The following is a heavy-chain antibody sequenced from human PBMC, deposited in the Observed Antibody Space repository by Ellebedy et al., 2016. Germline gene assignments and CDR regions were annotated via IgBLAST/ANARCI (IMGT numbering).Heavy chain of an antibody. CDR3: ARGSRISKTHY. CDR2: FDPEDGET. CDR1: GYTFTSYY. D-gene: IGHD2-15*01. J-gene: IGHJ4*02. Sequence: ASVKVSCKASGYTFTSYYMHWVRQAPGQGLEWMGGFDPEDGETIYAQKFQGRVTMTEDTSTDTAYMELSSLRSEDTAVYYCARGSRISKTHYWGQGTLVTVSS. V-gene: IGHV1-24*01.